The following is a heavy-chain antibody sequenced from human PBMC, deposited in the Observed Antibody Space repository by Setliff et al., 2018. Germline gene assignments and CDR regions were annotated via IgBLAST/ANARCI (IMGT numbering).Heavy chain of an antibody. D-gene: IGHD6-13*01. CDR1: GFSFSSYA. V-gene: IGHV3-23*01. J-gene: IGHJ4*02. CDR2: IIGSGIST. Sequence: GGSLRLSCAASGFSFSSYAMSWVRQAPGKGLEWVSTIIGSGISTYYADSVQGRVTISRDNHRNTLHLQMNSLRAEDTAIYYCARCSSWHGHYPHFNYWGQGTLVTVSS. CDR3: ARCSSWHGHYPHFNY.